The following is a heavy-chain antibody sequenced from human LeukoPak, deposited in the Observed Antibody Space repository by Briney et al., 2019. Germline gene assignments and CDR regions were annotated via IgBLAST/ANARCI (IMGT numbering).Heavy chain of an antibody. CDR1: GFTFRNNG. Sequence: GGSLRLSCAASGFTFRNNGMHWVRQAPGKGLEWVGIIWYDGSNKYYADSVKGRFTISRDNSKNTLYLQMNSLRAEDTAVYYCARDEYSSSLDYWGQGTLVTVSS. CDR3: ARDEYSSSLDY. D-gene: IGHD6-6*01. CDR2: IWYDGSNK. J-gene: IGHJ4*02. V-gene: IGHV3-33*01.